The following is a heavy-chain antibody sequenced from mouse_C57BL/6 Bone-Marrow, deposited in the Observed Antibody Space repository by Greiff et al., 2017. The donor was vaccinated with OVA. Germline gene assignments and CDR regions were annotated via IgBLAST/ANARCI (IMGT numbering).Heavy chain of an antibody. Sequence: EVQLQESEGGLVQPGSSMKLSCTASGFTFSDYYMDWVRQVPEKGLEWVGNFNYDGSSINYLDSLKNRFIMSRDNATNILYLQMSSLKSEDTATYYCARGGYRWYFDVWGTGTTVTVSS. D-gene: IGHD3-2*02. CDR1: GFTFSDYY. V-gene: IGHV5-16*01. CDR3: ARGGYRWYFDV. CDR2: FNYDGSSI. J-gene: IGHJ1*03.